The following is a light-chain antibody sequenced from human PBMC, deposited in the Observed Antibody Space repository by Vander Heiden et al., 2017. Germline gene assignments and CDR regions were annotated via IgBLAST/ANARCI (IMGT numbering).Light chain of an antibody. V-gene: IGKV4-1*01. CDR3: QQDDSTPQT. Sequence: DIVMTQSPDSLAVSLGETATINCKSSQSVLYSSNNKNYLAWYQQKPGQPPKLLIYWASTRESGVPDRFSGSGSGTDFTLTISSLQAEDVAVYYCQQDDSTPQTFGQGTKGEIK. CDR2: WAS. CDR1: QSVLYSSNNKNY. J-gene: IGKJ1*01.